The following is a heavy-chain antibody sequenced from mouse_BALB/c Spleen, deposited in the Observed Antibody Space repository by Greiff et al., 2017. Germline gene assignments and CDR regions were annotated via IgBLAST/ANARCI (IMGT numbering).Heavy chain of an antibody. D-gene: IGHD2-4*01. Sequence: DVQLQESGPGLVKPSQSLYLTCTVTGYSITSDYAWNWIRQFPGNKLEWMGYISYSGSTSYNPYLKSRISITRDTSKNKFFLQLNSVTTEDTATYYCSRLGDYVDDWGQGTLVTVSA. J-gene: IGHJ3*01. V-gene: IGHV3-2*02. CDR1: GYSITSDYA. CDR3: SRLGDYVDD. CDR2: ISYSGST.